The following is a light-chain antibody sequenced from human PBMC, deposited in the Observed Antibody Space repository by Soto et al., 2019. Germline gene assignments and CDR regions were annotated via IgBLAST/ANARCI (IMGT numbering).Light chain of an antibody. CDR3: LQDDNFPWT. Sequence: AIQLTQSPSSLSASVGDRVTITCRASTGIRTDLGFCQQKPGKVLKVVFYAATILHSWVPSMFSGSGSGTAFTLTISSLQPEDLGTYFCLQDDNFPWTFVQGTKVDIK. CDR1: TGIRTD. V-gene: IGKV1-6*01. CDR2: AAT. J-gene: IGKJ1*01.